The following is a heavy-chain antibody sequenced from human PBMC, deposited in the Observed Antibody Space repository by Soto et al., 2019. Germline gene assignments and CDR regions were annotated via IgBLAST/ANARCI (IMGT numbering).Heavy chain of an antibody. CDR2: IYYSGST. CDR3: ARQTNFRGNNRFFDL. D-gene: IGHD1-20*01. Sequence: QVQLQESGPGLVKPSETLSLTCTVSGGSIYSSSYSWGWIRQPPGKGLEWIGSIYYSGSTSYNPSLKRRVTISVDTSKSQFSLKLSSVTAADTAVFYCARQTNFRGNNRFFDLWGQGTLVTVSS. J-gene: IGHJ4*02. CDR1: GGSIYSSSYS. V-gene: IGHV4-39*01.